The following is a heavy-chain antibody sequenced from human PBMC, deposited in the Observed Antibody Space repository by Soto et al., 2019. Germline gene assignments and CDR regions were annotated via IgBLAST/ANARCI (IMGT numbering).Heavy chain of an antibody. CDR3: AKALTSRQWMAASDY. D-gene: IGHD6-19*01. V-gene: IGHV1-46*01. J-gene: IGHJ4*02. CDR2: INPSGGST. Sequence: ASVKVSCKASGYTFTCYYMHWVRQAPGQGLEWMGIINPSGGSTSYAQKFQGRVTMTRDTSTSTLYLQMSSLRVEDTAIYYCAKALTSRQWMAASDYWGQGALVTVSS. CDR1: GYTFTCYY.